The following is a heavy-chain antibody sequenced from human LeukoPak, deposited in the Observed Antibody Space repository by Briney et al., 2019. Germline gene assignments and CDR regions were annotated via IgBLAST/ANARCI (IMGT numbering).Heavy chain of an antibody. CDR3: ARALRVGATRGFDY. Sequence: GGSLRLSCAASGFTVSSNYMSWVRQAPGKGLEWVSVIYSGGSTYYADSVRGRFTISRDNSENTLYLQMNSLRAEDTAVYYCARALRVGATRGFDYWGQGTLVTVSS. V-gene: IGHV3-53*01. CDR2: IYSGGST. D-gene: IGHD1-26*01. J-gene: IGHJ4*02. CDR1: GFTVSSNY.